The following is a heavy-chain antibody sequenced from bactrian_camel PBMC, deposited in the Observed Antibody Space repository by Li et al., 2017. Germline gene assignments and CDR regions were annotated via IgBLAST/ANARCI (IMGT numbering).Heavy chain of an antibody. J-gene: IGHJ6*01. CDR2: ISSLGALT. Sequence: VQLVESGGGLVQPGGSLRLSCAASGFTFGSCYMSWVRQAPGKGLEWVSSISSLGALTYYADSVKGRFTISRDNARNTLYLQLSSLKIEDTAMYYCVVREFRRSGGQGTQVTVS. V-gene: IGHV3S40*01. CDR1: GFTFGSCY. D-gene: IGHD2*01. CDR3: VVREFRRS.